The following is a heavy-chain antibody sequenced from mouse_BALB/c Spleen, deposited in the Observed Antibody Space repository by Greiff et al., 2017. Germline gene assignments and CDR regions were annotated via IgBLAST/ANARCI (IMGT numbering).Heavy chain of an antibody. D-gene: IGHD2-2*01. CDR2: ISYSGST. J-gene: IGHJ3*01. Sequence: EVQLQQSGPGLVKPSQSLSLTCTVTGYSITSDYAWNWIRQFPGNKLEWMGYISYSGSTSYNPSLKSRISITRDTSKNQFFLQLNSVTTEDTATDDCARDYGYDGFAYWGQGTLGTVSA. V-gene: IGHV3-2*02. CDR1: GYSITSDYA. CDR3: ARDYGYDGFAY.